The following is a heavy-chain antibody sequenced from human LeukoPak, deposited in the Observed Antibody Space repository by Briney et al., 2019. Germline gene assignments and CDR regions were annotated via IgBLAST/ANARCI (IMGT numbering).Heavy chain of an antibody. CDR3: ARDYYDSSGYYPYFDY. J-gene: IGHJ4*02. CDR2: ISSSGSTI. Sequence: QSGGSLRLSCAASGFTFSSYEMNWVRQAPGKGLEWVSYISSSGSTIYYADSVKGRFTISRDNAKNSLYLQMNSLRAEDTAVYYCARDYYDSSGYYPYFDYWGQGTLVTVSS. D-gene: IGHD3-22*01. V-gene: IGHV3-48*03. CDR1: GFTFSSYE.